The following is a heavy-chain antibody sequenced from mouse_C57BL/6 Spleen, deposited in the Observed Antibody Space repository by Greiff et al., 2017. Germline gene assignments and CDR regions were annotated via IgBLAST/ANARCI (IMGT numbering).Heavy chain of an antibody. CDR1: GFNIKDYY. V-gene: IGHV14-1*01. Sequence: EVQLQQSGAELVRPGASVKLSCTASGFNIKDYYMHWVKQRPEQGLEWIGRIDPEDGDTEYAPKFQGKATMTADTSSNTAYLQLSSLTSEDTAVYYCTLYDGYYIYYFDYWGQGTTLTVSS. J-gene: IGHJ2*01. D-gene: IGHD2-3*01. CDR3: TLYDGYYIYYFDY. CDR2: IDPEDGDT.